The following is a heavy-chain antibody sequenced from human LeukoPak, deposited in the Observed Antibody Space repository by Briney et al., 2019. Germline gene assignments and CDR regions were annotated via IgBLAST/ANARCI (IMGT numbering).Heavy chain of an antibody. J-gene: IGHJ6*03. D-gene: IGHD1-26*01. V-gene: IGHV1-2*02. Sequence: ASVKVSCKASGYTFTGYYMHWVRQAPGQGLEWMGWINPNSGGTNYAQKFQGRVTMTRDTSISTAYMELSRLRSDDTAVYYCARGGAVGVAPEYYYYYMDVWGKGTTVTVSS. CDR1: GYTFTGYY. CDR2: INPNSGGT. CDR3: ARGGAVGVAPEYYYYYMDV.